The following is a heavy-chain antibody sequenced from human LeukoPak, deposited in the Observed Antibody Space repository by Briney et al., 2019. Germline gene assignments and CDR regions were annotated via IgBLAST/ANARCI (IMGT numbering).Heavy chain of an antibody. CDR1: GFTFSSYA. CDR2: ISGNNGNT. J-gene: IGHJ4*02. CDR3: AELSSGGILYYFDY. V-gene: IGHV3-23*01. D-gene: IGHD3-10*01. Sequence: GGSLRLSCAASGFTFSSYAMSWVRQAPGKGLEWVSAISGNNGNTYHADSVKGRFTISRDDSKDTLYLQMISLRAEDTAVYYCAELSSGGILYYFDYWGQGTLVTVSS.